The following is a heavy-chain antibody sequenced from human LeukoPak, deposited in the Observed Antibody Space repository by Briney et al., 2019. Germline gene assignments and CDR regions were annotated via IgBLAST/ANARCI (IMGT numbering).Heavy chain of an antibody. Sequence: AGGSLRLSCAASGFTFSSYSMNWVRQAPGKGLEWVSSISSSSSYIYYADSVKGRFTISRDNAKNSLCLQMNSLRAEDTAVYYCARDRGQQLVRGYYYYGMDVWGQGTTVTVSS. D-gene: IGHD6-13*01. J-gene: IGHJ6*02. CDR2: ISSSSSYI. CDR3: ARDRGQQLVRGYYYYGMDV. V-gene: IGHV3-21*01. CDR1: GFTFSSYS.